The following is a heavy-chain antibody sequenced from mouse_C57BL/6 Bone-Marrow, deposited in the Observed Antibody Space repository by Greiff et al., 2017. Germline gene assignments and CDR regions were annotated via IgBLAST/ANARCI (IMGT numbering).Heavy chain of an antibody. D-gene: IGHD1-3*01. CDR3: SVNYYFDY. V-gene: IGHV1-64*01. Sequence: QVQLQQPGAELVKPGASVKLSCKASGYTFTSYWMHWVKQRPGQGLEWIGMIHPNSGSTTYNEKFKSKATLTVDKSSSTAYLKLSSLTSEYAAVDDCSVNYYFDYWGQGTTLTVSS. CDR1: GYTFTSYW. J-gene: IGHJ2*01. CDR2: IHPNSGST.